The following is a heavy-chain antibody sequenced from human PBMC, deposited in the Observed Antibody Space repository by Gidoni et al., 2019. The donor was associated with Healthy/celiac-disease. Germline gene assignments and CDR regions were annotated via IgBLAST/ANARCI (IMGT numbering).Heavy chain of an antibody. J-gene: IGHJ1*01. D-gene: IGHD3-22*01. CDR2: IIPIFGTA. CDR3: ARDPSSGYYYGGEYFQH. Sequence: QVQLVQSGAAVKKPGSSVKVSCKASGGTFSSYAISWVRQAPGQGLEWMGGIIPIFGTANYAQKFQGRVTITADESTSTAYMELSSLRSEDTAVYYCARDPSSGYYYGGEYFQHWGQGTLVTVSS. CDR1: GGTFSSYA. V-gene: IGHV1-69*01.